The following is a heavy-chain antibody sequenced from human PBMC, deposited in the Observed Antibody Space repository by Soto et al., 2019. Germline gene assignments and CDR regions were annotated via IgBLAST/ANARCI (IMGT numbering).Heavy chain of an antibody. CDR2: IIPIFGTA. D-gene: IGHD2-15*01. Sequence: QVQLVQSGAEVKKPGSSVKVSCKASGGTFSSYAISWVRQAPGQGLEWMGGIIPIFGTANYAQKFQGRVTITADESTSTAYMELSRLRSEDTAVYYCASGKYCSGGSCYSDWFDPWGQGTLVTVSS. CDR3: ASGKYCSGGSCYSDWFDP. V-gene: IGHV1-69*01. CDR1: GGTFSSYA. J-gene: IGHJ5*02.